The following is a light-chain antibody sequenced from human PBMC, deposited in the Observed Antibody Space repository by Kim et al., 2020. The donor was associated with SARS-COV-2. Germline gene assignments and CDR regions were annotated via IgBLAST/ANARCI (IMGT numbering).Light chain of an antibody. CDR3: QSFDSSLSGGV. J-gene: IGLJ3*02. CDR1: RSNIGAGYH. Sequence: RVTIPCTGSRSNIGAGYHVPWNQKLPGTAPKLLIYGNSNRPSGVPDRFSGCKSGTSASLAITGLQAEDEADYYCQSFDSSLSGGVFGGGTQLTVL. CDR2: GNS. V-gene: IGLV1-40*01.